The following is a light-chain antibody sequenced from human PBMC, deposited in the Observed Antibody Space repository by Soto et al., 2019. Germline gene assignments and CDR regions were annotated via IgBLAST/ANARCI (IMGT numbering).Light chain of an antibody. Sequence: DIQLTQSPSFLSASVGDRVTITCRASQGISTYLAWYLQRPGKAPKLLIYGASTLQSGVPSRFSGSGSGTEFTLTISSLQHEDFGTYYCQQINSDWYAFGQGTKLEIK. J-gene: IGKJ2*01. V-gene: IGKV1-9*01. CDR1: QGISTY. CDR3: QQINSDWYA. CDR2: GAS.